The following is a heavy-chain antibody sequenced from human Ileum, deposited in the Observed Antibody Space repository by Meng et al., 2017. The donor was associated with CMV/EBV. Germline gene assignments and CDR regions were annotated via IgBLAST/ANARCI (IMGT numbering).Heavy chain of an antibody. CDR3: VRVGDGRASGNFDS. V-gene: IGHV3-74*01. D-gene: IGHD2-21*01. CDR2: VSPDGLST. CDR1: GFTFNTYW. Sequence: GESLKISCAASGFTFNTYWMHWVRQVPGKGLVWVARVSPDGLSTTYADSVRGRFTISRDNTNNILHLQMNSLGVDDTALDYCVRVGDGRASGNFDSWGQGTLVTVSS. J-gene: IGHJ4*02.